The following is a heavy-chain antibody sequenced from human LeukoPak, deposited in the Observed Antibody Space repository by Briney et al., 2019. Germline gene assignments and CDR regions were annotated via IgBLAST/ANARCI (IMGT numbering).Heavy chain of an antibody. CDR1: GFTVSSNY. Sequence: GGSLRLSCAASGFTVSSNYMSWVRQAPGKGLEWVSVIYSGGSTYYADSVKGRFTISRDNSKNTLYLQMNSLRAEDTAVYYCAKEDYDFWSGPRGADYWGQGTLVTVSS. J-gene: IGHJ4*02. V-gene: IGHV3-53*01. D-gene: IGHD3-3*01. CDR2: IYSGGST. CDR3: AKEDYDFWSGPRGADY.